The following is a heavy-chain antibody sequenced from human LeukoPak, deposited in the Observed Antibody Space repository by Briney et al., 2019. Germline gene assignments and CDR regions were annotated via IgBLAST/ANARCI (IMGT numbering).Heavy chain of an antibody. CDR3: ARVRLGGTAMVLSYYFDY. D-gene: IGHD5-18*01. CDR1: GGSFSGYY. Sequence: PSETLSLTCAVYGGSFSGYYWSWIRQPPGKGLEWIGEINHSGSTNYNPSLKSRVTISVDTSKNQFSLKLSSVTAADTAVYYCARVRLGGTAMVLSYYFDYWGQGTLVTVSS. J-gene: IGHJ4*02. V-gene: IGHV4-34*01. CDR2: INHSGST.